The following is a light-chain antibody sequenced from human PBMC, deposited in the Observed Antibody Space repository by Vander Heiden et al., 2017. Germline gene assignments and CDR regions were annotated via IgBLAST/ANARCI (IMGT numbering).Light chain of an antibody. CDR1: QGSSSY. J-gene: IGKJ4*01. Sequence: AIRMTQSPSSFSASTGDRVTITCRASQGSSSYLAWYQQKPGKAPKLLIYAASTLQSGVPSRFSGSGSGTDFTLPISCLQSEDFATYYCQQYDSYPLTFGGGTKVEIK. V-gene: IGKV1-8*01. CDR3: QQYDSYPLT. CDR2: AAS.